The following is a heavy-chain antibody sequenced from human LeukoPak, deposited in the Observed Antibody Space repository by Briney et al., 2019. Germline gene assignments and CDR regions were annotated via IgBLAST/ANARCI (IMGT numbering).Heavy chain of an antibody. V-gene: IGHV4-30-2*01. J-gene: IGHJ3*02. CDR1: GGSISSGGYS. CDR2: IYHSGST. CDR3: ARAYYYDSSGQDPNAFDI. D-gene: IGHD3-22*01. Sequence: SETLSLTCAVSGGSISSGGYSWSWIRQPPGKGLEWIGYIYHSGSTNYNPSLKSRVTISVDTSKNQFSLKLSSVTAADTAVYYCARAYYYDSSGQDPNAFDIWGQGTMVTVSS.